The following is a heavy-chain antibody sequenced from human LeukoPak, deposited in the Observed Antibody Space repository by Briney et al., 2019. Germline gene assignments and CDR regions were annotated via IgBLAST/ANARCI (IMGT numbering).Heavy chain of an antibody. J-gene: IGHJ4*02. D-gene: IGHD3-9*01. CDR3: AKDLTRYFDWLLPAFDY. Sequence: PGGSLRLSCAASEFSVGSNYMTWVRQAPGKGLGWVSLIYSGGSTYYADSVKGRFTISRDNSKNTLYLQMNSLRAEDTAVYYCAKDLTRYFDWLLPAFDYWGQGTLVTVSS. V-gene: IGHV3-66*01. CDR2: IYSGGST. CDR1: EFSVGSNY.